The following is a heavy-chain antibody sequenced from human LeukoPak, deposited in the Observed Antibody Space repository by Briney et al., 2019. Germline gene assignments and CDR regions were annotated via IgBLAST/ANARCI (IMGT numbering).Heavy chain of an antibody. V-gene: IGHV1-69*01. CDR1: GGTFSSYA. CDR2: IIPIFGTA. Sequence: GASVKVSCKASGGTFSSYAISWVRQAPGQGLEWMGGIIPIFGTANYAQKFQGRVTITADESTSTAYMELSSLRSEDTAVYYCVRDERAVTAGGEYYFDYWGQGTLVTVSS. D-gene: IGHD2-21*01. J-gene: IGHJ4*02. CDR3: VRDERAVTAGGEYYFDY.